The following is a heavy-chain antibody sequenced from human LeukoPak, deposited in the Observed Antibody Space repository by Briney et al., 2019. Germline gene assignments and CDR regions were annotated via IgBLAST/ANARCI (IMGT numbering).Heavy chain of an antibody. Sequence: PGGSLRLSCAASGFTVSSNYMSWVRQAPGKGLEWVSVIYSGGSTYYADSVKGRFTISRDNSKNTLYLQMNSLRAKATAVYYCARTSGVTYYYYGMDVWGQGTTVTVSS. CDR2: IYSGGST. D-gene: IGHD3-10*01. V-gene: IGHV3-53*01. J-gene: IGHJ6*02. CDR3: ARTSGVTYYYYGMDV. CDR1: GFTVSSNY.